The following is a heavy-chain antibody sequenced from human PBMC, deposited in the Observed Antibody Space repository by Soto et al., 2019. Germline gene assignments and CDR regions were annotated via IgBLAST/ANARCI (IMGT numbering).Heavy chain of an antibody. CDR1: GGSVSNKTYY. V-gene: IGHV4-61*01. Sequence: QVQLQESGPGLLKPSETLCLTCSVSGGSVSNKTYYWSWIRQPPGKRLEWIGYVYYSGTTNYNPSLKSRVTISVDLSKNQFSLRLSSVTTADTALYYCARTTAVPNTLRSRYFFDYWGQGTLVTVSS. CDR2: VYYSGTT. CDR3: ARTTAVPNTLRSRYFFDY. D-gene: IGHD4-17*01. J-gene: IGHJ4*02.